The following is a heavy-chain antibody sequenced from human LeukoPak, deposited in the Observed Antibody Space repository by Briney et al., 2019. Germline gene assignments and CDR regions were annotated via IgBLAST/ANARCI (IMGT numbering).Heavy chain of an antibody. D-gene: IGHD2-15*01. V-gene: IGHV3-49*04. J-gene: IGHJ4*02. CDR2: IRKQDGTT. CDR3: NRWHISGVSYSNV. CDR1: GFTFGEYS. Sequence: GGSLILSCTASGFTFGEYSMSWVRQAPGKGLEWVGFIRKQDGTTEYAASVRGRFTISRDESNRIAYLQMNSLKTEDTAVYHCNRWHISGVSYSNVWGQGTLVTVSS.